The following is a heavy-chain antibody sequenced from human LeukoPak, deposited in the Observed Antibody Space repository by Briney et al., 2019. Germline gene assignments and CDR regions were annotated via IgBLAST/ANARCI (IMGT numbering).Heavy chain of an antibody. CDR2: MNPNSGNT. V-gene: IGHV1-8*03. CDR1: GGTFSSYA. Sequence: ASVKVSCKASGGTFSSYAISWVRQATGQGLEWMGWMNPNSGNTGYAQKFQGRVTITRNTSISTAYMELSSLRSEDTAVYYCARGGGYYYDSSGSQIDYWGQGTLVTVSS. D-gene: IGHD3-22*01. CDR3: ARGGGYYYDSSGSQIDY. J-gene: IGHJ4*01.